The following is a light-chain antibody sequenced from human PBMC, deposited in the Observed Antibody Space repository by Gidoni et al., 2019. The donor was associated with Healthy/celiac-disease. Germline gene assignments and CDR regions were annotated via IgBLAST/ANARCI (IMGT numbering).Light chain of an antibody. CDR3: QQRNSYPFT. J-gene: IGKJ3*01. Sequence: DIQLTQSPSFLSASVGDRVTITYRASQGISSYLAWYQQKPGKAPKLLIYAASSLKSGVPSRFSGSGSGTEFTLTISSLQPEDFATYYCQQRNSYPFTFXPXTKVDIK. CDR2: AAS. V-gene: IGKV1-9*01. CDR1: QGISSY.